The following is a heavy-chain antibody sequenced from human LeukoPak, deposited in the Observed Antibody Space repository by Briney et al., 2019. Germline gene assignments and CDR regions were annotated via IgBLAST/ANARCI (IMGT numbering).Heavy chain of an antibody. V-gene: IGHV4-59*12. CDR3: ARERDHCSSASCHKYFDL. CDR2: IYYSGST. D-gene: IGHD2-2*01. Sequence: PSETLSLTCTVSGGSISSYYWSWVRQPPGKGREWLGYIYYSGSTNYNPSLKSRVTISVDTSKNQFFLKLNSVTAEDTAVYYCARERDHCSSASCHKYFDLWGRGTLVTVSS. J-gene: IGHJ2*01. CDR1: GGSISSYY.